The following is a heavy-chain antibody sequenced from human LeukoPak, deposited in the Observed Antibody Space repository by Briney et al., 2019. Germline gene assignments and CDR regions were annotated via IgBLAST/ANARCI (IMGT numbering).Heavy chain of an antibody. J-gene: IGHJ4*02. CDR2: ISSDGNDK. CDR1: GVTFSSYG. V-gene: IGHV3-30*03. Sequence: GGSLRLSCAASGVTFSSYGMHWVRQAPGKGLEWVALISSDGNDKLCGDSVKGRFTISRDDSKSTLYLQMNSLRAEDTAVYYCTTKVIRGNSGDDYDDWGQGTLVTVSS. D-gene: IGHD5-12*01. CDR3: TTKVIRGNSGDDYDD.